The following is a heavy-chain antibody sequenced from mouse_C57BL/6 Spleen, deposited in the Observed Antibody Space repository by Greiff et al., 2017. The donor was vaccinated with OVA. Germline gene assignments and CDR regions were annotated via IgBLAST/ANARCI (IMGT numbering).Heavy chain of an antibody. V-gene: IGHV1-59*01. D-gene: IGHD1-1*01. J-gene: IGHJ1*03. CDR3: ARETTVRYFDV. CDR1: GYTFTSYW. CDR2: IDPSDSYT. Sequence: QLQQPGAELVRPGTSVKLSCKASGYTFTSYWMHWVKQRPGQGLEWIGVIDPSDSYTNYNQKFKGKATLTVDTSSSTAYMQLSSLTSEDSAVYYCARETTVRYFDVWGTGTTVTVSS.